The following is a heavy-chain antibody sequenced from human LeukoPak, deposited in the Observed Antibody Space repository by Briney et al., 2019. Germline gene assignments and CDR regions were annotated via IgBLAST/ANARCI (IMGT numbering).Heavy chain of an antibody. CDR1: GYTFTSYY. Sequence: GASVKVSSKASGYTFTSYYMHWVRQAPGQGLEWMGIINPSGGSTSYAQKFQGRVTMTRDMSTSTVYMELSSLRSEDTAVYYCARVSAPDYYDSSGYYYDWFDPWGQGTLVTVSS. V-gene: IGHV1-46*01. D-gene: IGHD3-22*01. CDR3: ARVSAPDYYDSSGYYYDWFDP. J-gene: IGHJ5*02. CDR2: INPSGGST.